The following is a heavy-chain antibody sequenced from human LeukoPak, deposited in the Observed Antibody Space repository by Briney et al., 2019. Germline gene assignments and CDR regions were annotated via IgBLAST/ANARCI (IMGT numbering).Heavy chain of an antibody. V-gene: IGHV3-7*01. CDR2: IKQDGSEQ. Sequence: GGSLRLSCAPSGFSFSSYWMAWVRQAPGKGLEWVGHIKQDGSEQYYVDSVKGRFTISRDNAKNSLYLQMNSLRAEDTAVYYCARAVSRYDFWNYYYIDVWGKGTTVTVSS. D-gene: IGHD3-3*01. CDR3: ARAVSRYDFWNYYYIDV. J-gene: IGHJ6*03. CDR1: GFSFSSYW.